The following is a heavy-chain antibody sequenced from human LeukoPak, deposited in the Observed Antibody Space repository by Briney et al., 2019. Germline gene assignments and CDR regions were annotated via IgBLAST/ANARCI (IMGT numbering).Heavy chain of an antibody. CDR3: AKPTVTTLYYFEY. CDR2: ISGSSGST. D-gene: IGHD4-17*01. CDR1: GFTFSSYA. Sequence: GGSLRLSCAASGFTFSSYAMSWVRQAPGKGLEWVSTISGSSGSTYYADSVKGRFTISRDNSKNTLYLQMNSLRAENTAVYYRAKPTVTTLYYFEYWGQGTLVTVSS. V-gene: IGHV3-23*01. J-gene: IGHJ4*02.